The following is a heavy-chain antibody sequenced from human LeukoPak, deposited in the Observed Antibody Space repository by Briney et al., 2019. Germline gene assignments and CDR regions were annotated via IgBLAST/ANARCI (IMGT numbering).Heavy chain of an antibody. D-gene: IGHD3-16*02. CDR3: ARDQATTYYDYVWGSYRSPDFDY. V-gene: IGHV3-33*01. Sequence: GGSLRLSCAASGFTFSSYGMHWVRQAPGKGLEWVAVIWNDGSNKYYADSVKGRFTISRDNSKNTLYLQMNSLRAEDTAVYYCARDQATTYYDYVWGSYRSPDFDYWGQGALVTVSS. J-gene: IGHJ4*02. CDR1: GFTFSSYG. CDR2: IWNDGSNK.